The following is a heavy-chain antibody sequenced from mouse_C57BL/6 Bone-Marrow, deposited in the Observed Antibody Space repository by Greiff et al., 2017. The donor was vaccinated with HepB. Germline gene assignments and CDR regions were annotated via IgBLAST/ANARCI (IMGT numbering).Heavy chain of an antibody. V-gene: IGHV7-1*01. J-gene: IGHJ1*03. CDR3: ARDELGYWYFDV. CDR1: GFTFSDFY. CDR2: SRNKANDYTT. D-gene: IGHD4-1*01. Sequence: EVQLVESGGGLVQSGRSLRLSCATSGFTFSDFYMEWVRQAPGKGLEWIAASRNKANDYTTEYSASVKGRFIVSRDTSQSILYLQMNALRAEDTAIYYCARDELGYWYFDVWGTGTTVTVSS.